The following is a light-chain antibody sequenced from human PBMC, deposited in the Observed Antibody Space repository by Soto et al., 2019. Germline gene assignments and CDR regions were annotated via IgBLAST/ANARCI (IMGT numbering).Light chain of an antibody. CDR2: EVS. V-gene: IGLV2-14*01. CDR1: SSDVGGYNY. CDR3: SSYTTSSTYV. J-gene: IGLJ1*01. Sequence: QSALTQPASVSGSPGQSITISCTRTSSDVGGYNYVSWYQQHPGKAPKLMIYEVSYRPSGASNRFSASKSGNTASLTISGLQAEDEADYYCSSYTTSSTYVFGTGTELTVL.